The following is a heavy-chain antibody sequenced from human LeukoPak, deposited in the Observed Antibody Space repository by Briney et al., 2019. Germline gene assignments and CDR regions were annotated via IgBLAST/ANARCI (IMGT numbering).Heavy chain of an antibody. CDR2: MNDDGSST. V-gene: IGHV3-74*01. CDR1: GFTFSNYW. CDR3: AREGYGPDYYMDV. D-gene: IGHD5-18*01. J-gene: IGHJ6*03. Sequence: GGSLRLSCAASGFTFSNYWMHWVRQAPGKGLVWVSRMNDDGSSTSYADSLKGRFTISRDNAKNTLYLHMSNLRAEDTAVYYCAREGYGPDYYMDVWGKGTTVTISS.